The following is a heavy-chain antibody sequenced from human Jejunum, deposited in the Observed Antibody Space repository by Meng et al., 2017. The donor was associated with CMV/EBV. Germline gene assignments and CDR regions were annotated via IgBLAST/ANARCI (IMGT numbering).Heavy chain of an antibody. CDR2: IYSNGIDT. J-gene: IGHJ6*01. D-gene: IGHD1-26*01. Sequence: PFCPYPMSWVRQAPGTGLGWVSIIYSNGIDTYYADSVKGRFITSSDNSKHMLYLQINSLRAEDTAVYYCAKYAKWVRSGNIYAMDVLGQGTTVTVSS. CDR3: AKYAKWVRSGNIYAMDV. V-gene: IGHV3-23*03. CDR1: PFCPYP.